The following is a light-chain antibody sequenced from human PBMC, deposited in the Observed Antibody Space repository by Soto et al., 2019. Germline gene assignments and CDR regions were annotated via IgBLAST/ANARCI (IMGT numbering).Light chain of an antibody. CDR3: QHRGKWPRT. CDR1: QSVSSF. Sequence: EIVWTQSPATLSFSPGERATLSCRASQSVSSFLAWYQQKPGQAPRLLIYGASNRASGIPARFSGSGSGTHFTLIISSLEPEDFAVYYCQHRGKWPRTFGQGTKVEI. V-gene: IGKV3-11*01. J-gene: IGKJ2*01. CDR2: GAS.